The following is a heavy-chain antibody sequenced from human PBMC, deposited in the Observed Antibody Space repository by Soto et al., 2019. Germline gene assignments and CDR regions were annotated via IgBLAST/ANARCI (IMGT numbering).Heavy chain of an antibody. CDR3: AKMANRGKAPFGS. V-gene: IGHV3-9*01. J-gene: IGHJ4*02. CDR2: ISWDSGAT. CDR1: GFIFSDYA. Sequence: EVQLVESGGDLVQPGRSLRLSCVASGFIFSDYAMHWVRQAPGKGLEWVSGISWDSGATAYTNSVKGRFTISRDNAKNSLYLQMDSVRPDGTAFYYCAKMANRGKAPFGSWGPATLVTVSS.